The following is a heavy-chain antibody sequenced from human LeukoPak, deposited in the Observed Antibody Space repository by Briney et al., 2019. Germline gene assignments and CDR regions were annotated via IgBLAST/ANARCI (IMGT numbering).Heavy chain of an antibody. D-gene: IGHD2-15*01. CDR3: ARGRGLVVDLDY. Sequence: PGRSLRLSCAASGFTFSNYAMHWVRQAPGKGLEWVAVISYDGNNKYYVDSVKGRFTISRDNSKNTLYVQMNSLRAEDTAVYYCARGRGLVVDLDYWGQGTLVTVSS. V-gene: IGHV3-30*04. J-gene: IGHJ4*02. CDR1: GFTFSNYA. CDR2: ISYDGNNK.